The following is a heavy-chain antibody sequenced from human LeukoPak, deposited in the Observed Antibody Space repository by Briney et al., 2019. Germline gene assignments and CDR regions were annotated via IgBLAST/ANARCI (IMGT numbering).Heavy chain of an antibody. D-gene: IGHD3-22*01. CDR2: IYYSGST. Sequence: SETLSLTCTVSGGSISSGDYYWSWIRQPPGKGLEWIGYIYYSGSTYYNPSLKSRVTISVDTSKNQFSLKLSSVTAADTAVYYCARDEYYYDSSGYYFYWGQGTLVTVSS. CDR1: GGSISSGDYY. V-gene: IGHV4-30-4*01. J-gene: IGHJ4*02. CDR3: ARDEYYYDSSGYYFY.